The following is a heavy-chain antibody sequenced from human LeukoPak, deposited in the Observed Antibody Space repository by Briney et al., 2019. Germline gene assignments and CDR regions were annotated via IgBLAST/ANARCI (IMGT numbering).Heavy chain of an antibody. D-gene: IGHD4-17*01. CDR3: ARDTTEYGDYDSGPGY. V-gene: IGHV4-59*01. Sequence: PSETLSLTCTVSGGSISGYFWTWIRQPPGKGLEWIGYIYYSGSTNYNPSLKSRVTISVDTSKNQFSLKLSSVTAADTAVYYCARDTTEYGDYDSGPGYWGQGTLVTVSS. CDR1: GGSISGYF. CDR2: IYYSGST. J-gene: IGHJ4*02.